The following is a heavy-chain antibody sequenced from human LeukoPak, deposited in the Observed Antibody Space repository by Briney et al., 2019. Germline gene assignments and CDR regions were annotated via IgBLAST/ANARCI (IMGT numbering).Heavy chain of an antibody. V-gene: IGHV3-23*01. Sequence: GGSLRLSCAASGFTFSGFAMTWVRQAPGKGLEWVSAISGSGGSTYYADSVKGRFTISRDNSKNTLYLQMNSLRAEDTAVYYCANSDSMITSYYFDYWGQGTLVTVSS. J-gene: IGHJ4*02. D-gene: IGHD3-16*01. CDR2: ISGSGGST. CDR1: GFTFSGFA. CDR3: ANSDSMITSYYFDY.